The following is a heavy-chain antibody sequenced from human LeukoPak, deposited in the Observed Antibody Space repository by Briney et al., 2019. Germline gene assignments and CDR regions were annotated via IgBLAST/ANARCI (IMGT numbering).Heavy chain of an antibody. J-gene: IGHJ4*02. CDR1: GYTFTGYY. D-gene: IGHD6-13*01. CDR3: ARDRRSSSWKRPFDY. CDR2: INPNSGGT. V-gene: IGHV1-2*02. Sequence: ASVKVSCKASGYTFTGYYMHWVRQAPGQGLEWMGWINPNSGGTNYAQKFQGRVTMTRDTSISTAYMELSRLRSDDTAVYYCARDRRSSSWKRPFDYWGQGTLVTVSS.